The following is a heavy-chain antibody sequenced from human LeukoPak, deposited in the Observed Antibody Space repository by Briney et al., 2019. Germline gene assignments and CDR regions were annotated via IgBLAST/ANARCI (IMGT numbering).Heavy chain of an antibody. CDR1: GFTFSSYS. CDR2: ISSSSSYI. J-gene: IGHJ4*02. CDR3: AKDVFWSGYYTC. V-gene: IGHV3-21*01. Sequence: GGSLRLSCAASGFTFSSYSMNWVRQAPGKGLEWVSSISSSSSYIYYADSVKGRFTISRDNAKNSLYLQMNSLRAEDTAVYYCAKDVFWSGYYTCWGQGTLVTVSS. D-gene: IGHD3-3*01.